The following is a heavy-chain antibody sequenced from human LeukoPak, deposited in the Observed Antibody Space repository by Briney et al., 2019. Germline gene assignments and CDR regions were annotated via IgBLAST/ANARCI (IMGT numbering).Heavy chain of an antibody. D-gene: IGHD1-26*01. Sequence: GGSLRLSCAASGFTVRSNYMSWVRQAPGKGLEWVSIIYSGGSTYYTDSVKGRFTISRDNSKNTLYLQMNRLRVEGTAVYYCARDEWELLRAYWGQGTLVTVSP. V-gene: IGHV3-66*02. J-gene: IGHJ4*02. CDR1: GFTVRSNY. CDR2: IYSGGST. CDR3: ARDEWELLRAY.